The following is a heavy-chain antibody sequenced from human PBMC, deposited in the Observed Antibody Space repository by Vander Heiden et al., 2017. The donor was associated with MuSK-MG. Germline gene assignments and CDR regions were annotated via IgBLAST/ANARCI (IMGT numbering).Heavy chain of an antibody. D-gene: IGHD4-17*01. J-gene: IGHJ4*02. CDR2: ISYDGSNK. CDR1: GFTFSSYG. Sequence: QVQLVESGGGVVQPGRSLRLSCAASGFTFSSYGMHWVRQAPGKGLEWVAVISYDGSNKYYADSVKGRFTISRDNSKNTLYLQMNSLRAEDTAVYYCAKAANYGGSLDYWGQGTLVTVSS. V-gene: IGHV3-30*18. CDR3: AKAANYGGSLDY.